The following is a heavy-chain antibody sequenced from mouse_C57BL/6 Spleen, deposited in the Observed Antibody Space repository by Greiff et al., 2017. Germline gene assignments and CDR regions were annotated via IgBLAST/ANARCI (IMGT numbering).Heavy chain of an antibody. V-gene: IGHV1-61*01. CDR2: IYPSDSET. CDR3: ARWDYGNY. Sequence: VQLQQPGAELVRPGSSVKLSCKASGYTFTSYWMDWVKQRPGQGLEWIGNIYPSDSETHYNQKFKDKATLTVDKSSSTAYMQLSSLTSEDSAVYYCARWDYGNYWGQGTTLTVSS. CDR1: GYTFTSYW. D-gene: IGHD2-1*01. J-gene: IGHJ2*01.